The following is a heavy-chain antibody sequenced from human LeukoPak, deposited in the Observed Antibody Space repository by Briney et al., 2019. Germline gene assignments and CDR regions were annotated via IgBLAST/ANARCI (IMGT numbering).Heavy chain of an antibody. V-gene: IGHV3-21*01. D-gene: IGHD4-17*01. CDR1: GFTFSSYS. CDR3: ARDLVGPGEVGPYYFDY. J-gene: IGHJ4*02. CDR2: ITSSSSYI. Sequence: GGSLRLSCAASGFTFSSYSMDWVRQAPGKGLEWVSTITSSSSYIYYADSVRGRFTISRDNAKNSLYLQMNSLRAEDTAVYYCARDLVGPGEVGPYYFDYWGQGTLVAVSS.